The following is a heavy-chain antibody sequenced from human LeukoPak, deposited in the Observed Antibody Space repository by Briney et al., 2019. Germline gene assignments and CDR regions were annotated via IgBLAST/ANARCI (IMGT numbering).Heavy chain of an antibody. D-gene: IGHD4-17*01. Sequence: SETLFLTCTVSGGSISSYYWSWIRQPPGKGLEWIGYIYYSGSTNYNPSLKSRVTISVDTSKNQFSLKLSSVTAADTAVYYCARSGDYGFNFDYWGQGTLVTVSS. CDR1: GGSISSYY. CDR3: ARSGDYGFNFDY. CDR2: IYYSGST. J-gene: IGHJ4*02. V-gene: IGHV4-59*01.